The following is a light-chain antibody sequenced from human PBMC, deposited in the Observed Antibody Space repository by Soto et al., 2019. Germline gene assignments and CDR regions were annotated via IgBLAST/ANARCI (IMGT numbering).Light chain of an antibody. CDR1: QSLLDTNGKTY. CDR2: ELS. Sequence: DIVMTQTPLSLSVTPGQPASISCKSSQSLLDTNGKTYLSWYLKKPGQPPQPLIYELSKRFCGVPDRFNASGSGTDFTLNISRVVAEDVGVFCCMENIQQPYIFGQGTKLEIK. J-gene: IGKJ2*01. CDR3: MENIQQPYI. V-gene: IGKV2D-29*01.